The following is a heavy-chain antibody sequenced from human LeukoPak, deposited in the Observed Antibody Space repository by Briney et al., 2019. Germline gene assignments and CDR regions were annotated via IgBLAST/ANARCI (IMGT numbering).Heavy chain of an antibody. D-gene: IGHD6-13*01. CDR2: LYYSGST. CDR1: GGSISNSNNY. V-gene: IGHV4-39*07. Sequence: SETLSLTCIVSGGSISNSNNYWGWIRQPPGRGLEWIGSLYYSGSTYYNPSLKSRVTISVDTSKNRFSLKLSSVTAADTAVYYCARASAAGTHLDYWGQGTLVTVSS. J-gene: IGHJ4*02. CDR3: ARASAAGTHLDY.